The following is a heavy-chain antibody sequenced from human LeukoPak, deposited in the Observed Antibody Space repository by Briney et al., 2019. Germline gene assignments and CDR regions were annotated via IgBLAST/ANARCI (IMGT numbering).Heavy chain of an antibody. V-gene: IGHV3-30*04. Sequence: GGSLRLSCAASGFTFSSYAMHWVRQAPGKGLEWVAVISYDGSNKYYADSVKGRFTISRDNSKNTLYLQMNSLRAEDTAVYYCARSMTTVTRGWFDPWGQGTLVTVSS. CDR2: ISYDGSNK. D-gene: IGHD4-17*01. J-gene: IGHJ5*02. CDR3: ARSMTTVTRGWFDP. CDR1: GFTFSSYA.